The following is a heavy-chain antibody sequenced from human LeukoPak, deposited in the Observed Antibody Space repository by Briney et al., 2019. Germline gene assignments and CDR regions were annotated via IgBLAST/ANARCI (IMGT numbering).Heavy chain of an antibody. CDR3: ARAYYYYYYGMDV. J-gene: IGHJ6*01. V-gene: IGHV3-66*01. Sequence: GGSLRLSCAASGFTVSSNYMSWVRQARGKGVERVSVIYSWGSTYSADSGKGRFTISKDHSKNTMYLQMNRLRAEDTAVYYCARAYYYYYYGMDVWGQGRTVTVSS. CDR1: GFTVSSNY. CDR2: IYSWGST.